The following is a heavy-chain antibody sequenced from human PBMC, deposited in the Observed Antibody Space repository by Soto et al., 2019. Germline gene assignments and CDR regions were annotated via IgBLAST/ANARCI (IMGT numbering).Heavy chain of an antibody. CDR3: AQGLGWRVLGDAFDI. Sequence: QVQLVESGGGVVQPGRSLRLSCAASGITFSSYGMHWVRQAPGKGLEWVAVISYDGTNKYYGDSVKGRFSISRDNSKNTLYLQMNSLRAEDTAAYYCAQGLGWRVLGDAFDIWGQGTMVTVSS. CDR1: GITFSSYG. V-gene: IGHV3-30*18. CDR2: ISYDGTNK. D-gene: IGHD3-16*01. J-gene: IGHJ3*02.